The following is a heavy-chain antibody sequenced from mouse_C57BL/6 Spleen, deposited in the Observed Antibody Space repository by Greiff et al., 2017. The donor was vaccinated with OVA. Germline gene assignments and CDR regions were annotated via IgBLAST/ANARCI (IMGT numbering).Heavy chain of an antibody. CDR1: GFTFSDYY. V-gene: IGHV5-12*01. D-gene: IGHD1-1*01. Sequence: EVMLVESGGGLVQPGGSLKLSCAASGFTFSDYYMYWVRQTPEKRLEWVAYISNGGGSTYYPDTVKGRFTISRDNAKNTLYLQMSRLKSEDTAMYYCARNYGSSYDWYFDVWGTGTTVTVSS. J-gene: IGHJ1*03. CDR3: ARNYGSSYDWYFDV. CDR2: ISNGGGST.